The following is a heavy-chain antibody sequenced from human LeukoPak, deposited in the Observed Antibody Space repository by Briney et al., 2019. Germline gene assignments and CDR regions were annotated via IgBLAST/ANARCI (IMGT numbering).Heavy chain of an antibody. J-gene: IGHJ6*02. CDR3: ARGGTQADWSGYPYYYYGMDV. CDR1: GGTFSSYA. Sequence: SVKVSCKASGGTFSSYAISWVRQAPGQGLEWMGGIIPIFGTANYAQKFQGRVTITADESTSTAYMELSSLRSEDTAVYYCARGGTQADWSGYPYYYYGMDVWGQGTTVTVS. D-gene: IGHD3-3*01. V-gene: IGHV1-69*13. CDR2: IIPIFGTA.